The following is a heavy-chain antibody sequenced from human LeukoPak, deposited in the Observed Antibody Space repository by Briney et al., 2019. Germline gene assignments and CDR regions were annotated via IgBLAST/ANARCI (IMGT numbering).Heavy chain of an antibody. Sequence: GGSLRLSCAASGFTFSTYSMNWVRQAPGKGLEWVSSISSSSYHIYYADSVKGRFTISRDNSKNTLYLQMNSLRAEDTAVYYCAKVIYSSGWFKYWGQGTLVTVSS. V-gene: IGHV3-21*04. J-gene: IGHJ4*02. CDR1: GFTFSTYS. D-gene: IGHD6-19*01. CDR2: ISSSSYHI. CDR3: AKVIYSSGWFKY.